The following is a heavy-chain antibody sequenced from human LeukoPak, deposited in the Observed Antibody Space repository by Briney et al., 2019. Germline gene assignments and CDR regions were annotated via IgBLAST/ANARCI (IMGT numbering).Heavy chain of an antibody. J-gene: IGHJ4*02. Sequence: SGGSLRLSCAASGFTFGTHAMTWVRQAPGKGLEWVSGMSGRGDTSYYADSVKGRFTISRDNSKNTLFLQMNSLRAEDTAVYYCAKLVGIRGWFVYYFDHWGQGTLVTVS. CDR1: GFTFGTHA. CDR2: MSGRGDTS. V-gene: IGHV3-23*01. CDR3: AKLVGIRGWFVYYFDH. D-gene: IGHD6-19*01.